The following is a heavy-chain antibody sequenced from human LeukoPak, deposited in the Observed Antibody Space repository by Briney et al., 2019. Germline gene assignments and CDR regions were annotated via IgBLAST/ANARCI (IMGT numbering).Heavy chain of an antibody. D-gene: IGHD6-6*01. CDR1: GGSISSGGYY. Sequence: SETLSLTCTVSGGSISSGGYYWSWIRQHPGKGLEWHGYIYYSVTTYYNPSLKSRVTISVDTSKNHFSLKLSSLTAAATADYDCARVCISSITYYSYNMDVWGKGTTVTVSS. CDR2: IYYSVTT. V-gene: IGHV4-31*03. J-gene: IGHJ6*03. CDR3: ARVCISSITYYSYNMDV.